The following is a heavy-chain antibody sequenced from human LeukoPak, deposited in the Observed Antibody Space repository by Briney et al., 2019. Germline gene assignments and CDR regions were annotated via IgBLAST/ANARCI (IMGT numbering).Heavy chain of an antibody. CDR1: GFTFSSYE. CDR2: ISSSGTTI. CDR3: ARDRGGVATVYFDY. V-gene: IGHV3-48*03. D-gene: IGHD5-12*01. Sequence: GGSLRLSCAASGFTFSSYEMNWVRQAPGKGLEWVSYISSSGTTIYYADSVKGRFTISRDNAQNSLSLQMNSLRADDTAVYFCARDRGGVATVYFDYWGQGSLVTVSS. J-gene: IGHJ4*02.